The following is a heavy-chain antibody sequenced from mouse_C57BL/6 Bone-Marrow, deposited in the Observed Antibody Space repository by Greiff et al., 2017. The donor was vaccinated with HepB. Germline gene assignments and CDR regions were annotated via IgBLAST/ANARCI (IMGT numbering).Heavy chain of an antibody. CDR1: GFTFSDYG. J-gene: IGHJ4*01. V-gene: IGHV5-15*01. D-gene: IGHD1-1*01. Sequence: EVMLVESGGGLVQPGGSLKLSCAASGFTFSDYGMAWVRQAPRKGPEWVAFISNLAYSIYYADTVTGRFTISRENAKNTLYLEMSSLRSEDTAMYYCARRTCTTHYAMDYWGQGTSVTVSS. CDR2: ISNLAYSI. CDR3: ARRTCTTHYAMDY.